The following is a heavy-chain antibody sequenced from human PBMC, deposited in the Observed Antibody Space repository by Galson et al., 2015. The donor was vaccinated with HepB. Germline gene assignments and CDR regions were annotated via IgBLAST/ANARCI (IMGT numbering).Heavy chain of an antibody. CDR2: ISYDGSNK. Sequence: SLRLSCAASGFTFSSYAMHWVRQAPGKGLEWVAVISYDGSNKYYADSVKGRFTISRDNSKNTLYLQMNSLRAEDTAVYYCARAQWELLLPHTLGASDYWGQGTLVTVSS. CDR3: ARAQWELLLPHTLGASDY. D-gene: IGHD1-26*01. V-gene: IGHV3-30*04. J-gene: IGHJ4*02. CDR1: GFTFSSYA.